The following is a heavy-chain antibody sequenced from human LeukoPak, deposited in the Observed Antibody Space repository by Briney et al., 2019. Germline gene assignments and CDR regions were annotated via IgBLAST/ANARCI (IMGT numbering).Heavy chain of an antibody. CDR1: GGTCSSYA. CDR3: ARGAAASGFTSFDI. V-gene: IGHV1-69*04. CDR2: IIPILGIA. J-gene: IGHJ3*02. Sequence: SVKVSRKASGGTCSSYALSWVRQAPGQGLEWMGRIIPILGIANYAQKFQGRVTSTADKSTSTAYMELSSLRSEDTAVYYCARGAAASGFTSFDIWGQGTMVTVSS. D-gene: IGHD6-13*01.